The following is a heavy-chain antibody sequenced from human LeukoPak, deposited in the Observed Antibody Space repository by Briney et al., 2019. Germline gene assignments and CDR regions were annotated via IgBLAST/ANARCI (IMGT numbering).Heavy chain of an antibody. CDR3: ARETSSRFFDY. V-gene: IGHV1-69*04. CDR1: GGTFSSYA. Sequence: SVKVSCKASGGTFSSYAISWVRQAPGQGLEWMGRIIPILGIANYAQKFQGRVTITADKSTSTAYMELSSLRSEDTAVYYCARETSSRFFDYWGQGTLLTVSS. J-gene: IGHJ4*02. CDR2: IIPILGIA.